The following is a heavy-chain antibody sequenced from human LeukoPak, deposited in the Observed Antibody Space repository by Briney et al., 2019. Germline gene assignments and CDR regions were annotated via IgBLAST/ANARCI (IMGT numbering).Heavy chain of an antibody. CDR3: ARETSSRFFDY. V-gene: IGHV1-69*04. CDR1: GGTFSSYA. Sequence: SVKVSCKASGGTFSSYAISWVRQAPGQGLEWMGRIIPILGIANYAQKFQGRVTITADKSTSTAYMELSSLRSEDTAVYYCARETSSRFFDYWGQGTLLTVSS. J-gene: IGHJ4*02. CDR2: IIPILGIA.